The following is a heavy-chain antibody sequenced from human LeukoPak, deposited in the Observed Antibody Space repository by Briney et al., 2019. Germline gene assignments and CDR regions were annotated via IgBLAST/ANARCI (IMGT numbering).Heavy chain of an antibody. CDR3: AREAFLSGAFDI. Sequence: PSETLSLTCTVSGYSIISDYYWGWLRQPPGKELEWIGYIYHSGSTYYNPSLKSRVTISVDRSKNQFSLKLSSVTAADTAVYYCAREAFLSGAFDIWGQGTMVTVSS. V-gene: IGHV4-38-2*02. J-gene: IGHJ3*02. D-gene: IGHD2/OR15-2a*01. CDR1: GYSIISDYY. CDR2: IYHSGST.